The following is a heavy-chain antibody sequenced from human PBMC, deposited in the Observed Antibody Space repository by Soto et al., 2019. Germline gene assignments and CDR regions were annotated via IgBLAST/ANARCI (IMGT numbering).Heavy chain of an antibody. CDR2: ISLYSDGT. CDR1: GYTFSNYG. Sequence: VASVKVSCKTSGYTFSNYGITWVRQAPGQPLEWLGWISLYSDGTNYAQKFQGRVSMTTGTSTTTAYMELRSLRSDDTAVYYCARVVPGAEAWFGPWGQGTLGTVSS. V-gene: IGHV1-18*01. CDR3: ARVVPGAEAWFGP. J-gene: IGHJ5*02. D-gene: IGHD2-2*01.